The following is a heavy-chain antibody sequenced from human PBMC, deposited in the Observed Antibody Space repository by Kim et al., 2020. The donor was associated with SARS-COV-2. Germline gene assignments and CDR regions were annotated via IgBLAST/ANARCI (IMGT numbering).Heavy chain of an antibody. Sequence: YYPASRTGRFTNPRNNSKNALYLQMKSLRAEDTAVYYCAKWRRHPGDVDYWGQGTLVTVSS. V-gene: IGHV3-23*01. D-gene: IGHD3-10*01. J-gene: IGHJ4*02. CDR3: AKWRRHPGDVDY.